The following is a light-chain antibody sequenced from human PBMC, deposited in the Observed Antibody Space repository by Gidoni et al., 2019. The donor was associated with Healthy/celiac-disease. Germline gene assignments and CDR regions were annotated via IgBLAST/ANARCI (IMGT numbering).Light chain of an antibody. CDR2: GAS. J-gene: IGKJ1*01. Sequence: EIVLTQSPGTLSLSPGERATLSCRASQSVSSSYLAWYQQKPGQAPRLLIYGASSRATGIPDRFSGSGSGTDFTLTISRLEPEDFAVYYCQQHGSSPLVTFGQGTKVEIK. V-gene: IGKV3-20*01. CDR1: QSVSSSY. CDR3: QQHGSSPLVT.